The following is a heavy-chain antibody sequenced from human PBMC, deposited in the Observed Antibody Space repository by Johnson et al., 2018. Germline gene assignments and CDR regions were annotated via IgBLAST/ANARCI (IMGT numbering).Heavy chain of an antibody. V-gene: IGHV3-48*03. CDR2: ISSSGTSI. J-gene: IGHJ6*03. CDR3: ARGYGGNPGYYMDV. CDR1: GFTFGDDA. D-gene: IGHD4-23*01. Sequence: VQLQESGGGLVQPGRSLRLSCTASGFTFGDDAMSWFRQAPGKGLEWVSYISSSGTSIYYADSVKGRFTISRDNAKNSLYLQMNSLRAEDTAVYYCARGYGGNPGYYMDVWGKGTTVTVSS.